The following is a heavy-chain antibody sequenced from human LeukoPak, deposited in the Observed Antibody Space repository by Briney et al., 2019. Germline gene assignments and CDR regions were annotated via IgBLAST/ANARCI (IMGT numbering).Heavy chain of an antibody. D-gene: IGHD5-12*01. CDR3: AREDNSVDIVATIPPFDY. J-gene: IGHJ4*02. CDR1: GFTFSSYW. V-gene: IGHV3-7*01. Sequence: GGSLRLSCAASGFTFSSYWMSWVRQAPGKGLEWVAHIKQDGSEKYYVDSVKGRFTISRDNAKNSLYLQMNSLRAEDTAVYYCAREDNSVDIVATIPPFDYWGQGTLVTVSS. CDR2: IKQDGSEK.